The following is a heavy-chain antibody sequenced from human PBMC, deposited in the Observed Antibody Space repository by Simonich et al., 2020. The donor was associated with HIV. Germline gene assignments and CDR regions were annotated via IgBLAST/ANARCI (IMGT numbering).Heavy chain of an antibody. CDR3: ARETPSSRGYSKDYFDY. Sequence: HVQLQQWGAGLLKPSETLSLTCAVYGETFSAYYWSWIRQSPGKGLEWIGEINHSRRTNSNPSRKSRVTISVDTSKNQFSLKLSSVTAADTAVYYCARETPSSRGYSKDYFDYWGQGTLVTVSS. J-gene: IGHJ4*02. CDR2: INHSRRT. V-gene: IGHV4-34*01. CDR1: GETFSAYY. D-gene: IGHD6-13*01.